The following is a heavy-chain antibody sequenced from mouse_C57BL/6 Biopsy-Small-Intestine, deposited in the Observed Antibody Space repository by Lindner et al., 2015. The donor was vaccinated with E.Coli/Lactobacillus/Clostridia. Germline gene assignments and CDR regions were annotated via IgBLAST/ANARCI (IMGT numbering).Heavy chain of an antibody. CDR3: AHPLYYGCSPFAY. CDR1: GFAFSSYW. D-gene: IGHD1-1*01. J-gene: IGHJ3*01. Sequence: VQLQESGAELVKPGASVKISCKTSGFAFSSYWMNWVKQRPGKGLEWIGQIYPGDGDTNYNGKFKGKATLTVDKSSSTAYMQLSSLTSEDSAVYFCAHPLYYGCSPFAYWGQGDSGHCLC. V-gene: IGHV1-80*01. CDR2: IYPGDGDT.